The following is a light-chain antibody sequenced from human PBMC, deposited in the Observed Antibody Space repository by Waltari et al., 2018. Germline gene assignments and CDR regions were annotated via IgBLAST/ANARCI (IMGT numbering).Light chain of an antibody. CDR1: QSVSSSY. CDR3: QQYGSSPPLT. Sequence: EIVLTQSPGTLSFSPGERATLSCRASQSVSSSYLAWYQQQPGHAPRLLIYGASSRDTGIPDRCSGSGSGTDFTLTISRLEPEDFAVYYCQQYGSSPPLTFGGGTKVEIK. CDR2: GAS. J-gene: IGKJ4*01. V-gene: IGKV3-20*01.